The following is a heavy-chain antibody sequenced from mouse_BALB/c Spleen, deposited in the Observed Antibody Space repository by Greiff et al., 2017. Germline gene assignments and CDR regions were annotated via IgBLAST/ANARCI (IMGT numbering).Heavy chain of an antibody. Sequence: EVKLVESGPGLVKPSQSLSLTCTVTGYSITSDYAWNWIRQFPGNKLEWMGYISYSGSTSYNPSLKSRISITRDTSKNQFFLQLNSVTTEDTATYYCARNWDDLPYYFDYWGQGTTLTVSS. CDR1: GYSITSDYA. V-gene: IGHV3-2*02. CDR3: ARNWDDLPYYFDY. D-gene: IGHD4-1*01. J-gene: IGHJ2*01. CDR2: ISYSGST.